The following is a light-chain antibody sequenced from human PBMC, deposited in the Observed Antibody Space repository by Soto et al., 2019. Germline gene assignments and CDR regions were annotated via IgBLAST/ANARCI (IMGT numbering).Light chain of an antibody. J-gene: IGLJ1*01. CDR1: SSDVGGYNY. Sequence: QSALTQPPSASGSPGQSVTISCTGTSSDVGGYNYVSWYQQHPGKAPKLMIYEVSKRPSGVPDRFSGSKSGNTASLTVSGLQAEDEADYYCSSYAGGTLYVFGTGTKVTVL. CDR2: EVS. CDR3: SSYAGGTLYV. V-gene: IGLV2-8*01.